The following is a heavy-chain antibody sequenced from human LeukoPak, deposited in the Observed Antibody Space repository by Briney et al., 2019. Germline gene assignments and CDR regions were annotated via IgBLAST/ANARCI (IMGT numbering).Heavy chain of an antibody. CDR2: ISSNGDNT. V-gene: IGHV3-64*01. D-gene: IGHD6-13*01. Sequence: GGPLRLSCAASGFTSSSYAMHWFRKAQGKDLEYVSTISSNGDNTYYANSVKGRFTISRDNSKNTLYLQMGSLRVEDMAVYYCAREAIAAAGRLYYMDVWGKGTTVTVSS. J-gene: IGHJ6*03. CDR1: GFTSSSYA. CDR3: AREAIAAAGRLYYMDV.